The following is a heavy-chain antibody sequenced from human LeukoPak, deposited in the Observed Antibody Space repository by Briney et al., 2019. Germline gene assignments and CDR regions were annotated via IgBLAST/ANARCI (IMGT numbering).Heavy chain of an antibody. V-gene: IGHV3-74*01. J-gene: IGHJ3*02. D-gene: IGHD5-18*01. CDR1: GFTFSSYW. CDR2: INSDGSST. CDR3: VPTERRIHPTAFDI. Sequence: PGGSLRLSCAASGFTFSSYWMHWVRQAPGKGLVWVSRINSDGSSTSYADSVKGRFTISRDNAKNTLYLQMNSLRAEDTAVYYCVPTERRIHPTAFDIWGQGTMVTVSS.